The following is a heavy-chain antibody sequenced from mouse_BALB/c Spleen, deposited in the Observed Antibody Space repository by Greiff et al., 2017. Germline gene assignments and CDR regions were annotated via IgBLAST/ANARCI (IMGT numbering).Heavy chain of an antibody. Sequence: EVQLVESGGGLVKPGGSLKLSCAASGFAFSSYDMSWVRQTPEKRLEWVAYISSGGGSTYYPDTVKGRFTISRDNAKNTLYLQMSSLKSEDTAMYYCARPYRYDAWFAYWGQGTLVTVSA. D-gene: IGHD2-14*01. V-gene: IGHV5-12-1*01. CDR2: ISSGGGST. CDR3: ARPYRYDAWFAY. J-gene: IGHJ3*01. CDR1: GFAFSSYD.